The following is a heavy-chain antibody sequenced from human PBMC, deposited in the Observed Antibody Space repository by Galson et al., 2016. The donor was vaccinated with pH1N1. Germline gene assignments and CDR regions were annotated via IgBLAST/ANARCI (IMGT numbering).Heavy chain of an antibody. CDR1: GGTFSSYG. J-gene: IGHJ5*02. D-gene: IGHD4-17*01. V-gene: IGHV1-69*15. CDR2: INPIFGTA. CDR3: ARWDYGDYVGWFDP. Sequence: VKVSCKASGGTFSSYGVSWVRQAPGQGLEWMGRINPIFGTANNAQKFQGRVTITADESTCTAYMELSSLRDEDTAVYYCARWDYGDYVGWFDPWGQGTLVTVSS.